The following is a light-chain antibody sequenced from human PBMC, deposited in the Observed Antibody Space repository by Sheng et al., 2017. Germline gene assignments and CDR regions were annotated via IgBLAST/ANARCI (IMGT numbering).Light chain of an antibody. CDR1: QDIRNY. V-gene: IGKV1-33*01. J-gene: IGKJ3*01. CDR2: DAS. Sequence: DIQMTQSPSSLSASVGDRVTITCQASQDIRNYLNWYQQKSGKAPKLLIYDASNLETGVPSRFSGSGSGTDFTFTISSLQPEDIATYFCQQYDNLPLTFG. CDR3: QQYDNLPLT.